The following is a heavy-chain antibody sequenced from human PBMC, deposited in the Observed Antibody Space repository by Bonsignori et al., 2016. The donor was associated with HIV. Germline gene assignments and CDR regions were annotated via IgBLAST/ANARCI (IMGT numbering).Heavy chain of an antibody. V-gene: IGHV1-2*06. Sequence: QVLLVQSGAEMKKPGASVKVSCKASGYTFIGYYMHWVRQAPGQGLEWMGRINPNSGGTYSAQKFQGRVTMTRDTSINVAYMELSRLTLDDTAVYYCARNGRGHYYYYMDVW. D-gene: IGHD1-26*01. CDR2: INPNSGGT. J-gene: IGHJ6*03. CDR3: ARNGRGHYYYYMDV. CDR1: GYTFIGYY.